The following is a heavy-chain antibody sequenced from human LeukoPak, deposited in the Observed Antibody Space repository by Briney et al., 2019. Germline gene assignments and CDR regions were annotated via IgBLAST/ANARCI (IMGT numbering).Heavy chain of an antibody. CDR3: ARDSYRTRNYNWFDP. CDR2: ISTYNGNT. V-gene: IGHV1-18*01. J-gene: IGHJ5*02. Sequence: GASVKVSCKASGYTFTTYGISWVRQAPGQGLEWMGWISTYNGNTNYAQKLQGRVTMTTDKSTSTAYMELSSLRSEDTAVYYCARDSYRTRNYNWFDPWGQGTLVTVSS. CDR1: GYTFTTYG. D-gene: IGHD1-7*01.